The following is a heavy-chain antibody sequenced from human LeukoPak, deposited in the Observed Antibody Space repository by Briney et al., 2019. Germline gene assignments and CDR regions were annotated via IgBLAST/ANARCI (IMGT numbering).Heavy chain of an antibody. CDR1: GFTFSSYA. D-gene: IGHD3-10*01. Sequence: GGSLRLSCAASGFTFSSYAMHWVRQAPGKGLEWVAVISYDGSNKYYADPVKGRFTISRDNSKNTLYLQMNSLRAEDTAVYYCARDQIGGSGDDAFDIWGQGTMVTVSS. J-gene: IGHJ3*02. CDR2: ISYDGSNK. CDR3: ARDQIGGSGDDAFDI. V-gene: IGHV3-30-3*01.